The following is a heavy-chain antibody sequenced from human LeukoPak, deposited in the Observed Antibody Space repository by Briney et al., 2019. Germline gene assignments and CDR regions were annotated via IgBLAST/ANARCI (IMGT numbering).Heavy chain of an antibody. CDR3: ARSLDIGHYYYYMDV. J-gene: IGHJ6*03. CDR1: GDSINTGGYY. V-gene: IGHV4-31*03. CDR2: IYYNGST. Sequence: SETLSLTCFVSGDSINTGGYYWSWIRQHPGKGLEWIGYIYYNGSTFYNPSLKSRVTISIDTSKNHFSLKMSSVTAADTAVYYCARSLDIGHYYYYMDVWGEGTTVTVSS. D-gene: IGHD3-9*01.